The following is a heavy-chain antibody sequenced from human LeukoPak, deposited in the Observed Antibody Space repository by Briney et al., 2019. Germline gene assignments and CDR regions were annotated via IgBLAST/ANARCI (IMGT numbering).Heavy chain of an antibody. D-gene: IGHD6-13*01. V-gene: IGHV4-34*01. CDR1: GGSISSYY. J-gene: IGHJ4*02. Sequence: PSETLSLTCTVSGGSISSYYWSWIRQPPGKGLEWIGEINHSGSTKYNPSLKSRVTISVDTSKNQFSLKLRSVTAADTAVYYCARGRVARHLYSSSWYAWYFDYWGQGTLVTVSS. CDR2: INHSGST. CDR3: ARGRVARHLYSSSWYAWYFDY.